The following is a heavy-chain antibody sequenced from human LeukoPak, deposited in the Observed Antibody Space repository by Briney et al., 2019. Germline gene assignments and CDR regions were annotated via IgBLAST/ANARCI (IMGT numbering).Heavy chain of an antibody. V-gene: IGHV1-24*01. Sequence: ASVKVSCKVSGYTLTELSMHWVRQAPGKGLEWMGGFDPEDGETIYAQKFQGRVTMTEDTSTDIAYMELSSLRSEDTAVYYCATVSGYCTNGVCYEGFDYWGQGTLVTVSS. D-gene: IGHD2-8*01. CDR2: FDPEDGET. CDR1: GYTLTELS. J-gene: IGHJ4*02. CDR3: ATVSGYCTNGVCYEGFDY.